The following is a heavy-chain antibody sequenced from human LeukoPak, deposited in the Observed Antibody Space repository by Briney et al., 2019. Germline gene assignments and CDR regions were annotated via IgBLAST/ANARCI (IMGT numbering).Heavy chain of an antibody. D-gene: IGHD6-13*01. V-gene: IGHV3-21*01. CDR1: GFTFSSYS. CDR3: ARGRGYSSSWVDY. Sequence: GGSLRLSCAASGFTFSSYSMNWVRQDPGKGLECVSSISSSSSYIYYADSVKGRFTISRDNAKNSLYLQMNSLRAEDTAVYYCARGRGYSSSWVDYWGQGTLVTVSS. J-gene: IGHJ4*02. CDR2: ISSSSSYI.